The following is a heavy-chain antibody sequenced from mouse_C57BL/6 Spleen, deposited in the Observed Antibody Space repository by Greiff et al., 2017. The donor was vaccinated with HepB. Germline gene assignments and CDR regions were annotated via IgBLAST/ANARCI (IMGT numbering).Heavy chain of an antibody. CDR3: AKEGLMAPYYFDY. V-gene: IGHV2-5*01. Sequence: VKLVESGPGLVQPSQSLSITCTVSGFSLTSYGVHWVRQSPGKGLEWLGVIWRGGSTDYNAAFMSRLSITKDNSKSQVFFKMNSLQADDTAIYYCAKEGLMAPYYFDYWGQGTTLTVSS. J-gene: IGHJ2*01. D-gene: IGHD1-1*02. CDR1: GFSLTSYG. CDR2: IWRGGST.